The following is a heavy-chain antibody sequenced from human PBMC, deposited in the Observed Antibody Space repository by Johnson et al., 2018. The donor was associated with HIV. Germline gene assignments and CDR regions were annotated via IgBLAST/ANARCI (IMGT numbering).Heavy chain of an antibody. CDR2: IYSGGST. V-gene: IGHV3-66*01. CDR3: VRDTGYCSGGRCDDAFDV. Sequence: VQLVESGGGLVQPGGSLRLSCAASGFTVSSNYMSWVRQAPGKGLEWVSVIYSGGSTYYADSVQGRFTISRDNSKNSMYLQMNSLRVEDTALYYCVRDTGYCSGGRCDDAFDVWGQGTVVTVSS. J-gene: IGHJ3*01. CDR1: GFTVSSNY. D-gene: IGHD2-15*01.